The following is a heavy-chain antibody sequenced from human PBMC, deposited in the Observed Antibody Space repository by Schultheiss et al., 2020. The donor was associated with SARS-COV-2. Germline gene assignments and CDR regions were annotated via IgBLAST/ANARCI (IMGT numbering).Heavy chain of an antibody. Sequence: LSLTCAVYGGSFSGYYWGWIRQPPGKGLEWIGEINHSGSTNYNPSLKSRVTISVDTSKNQFSLKLSSVTAADTAVYYCARDRSVVVPAAMRGRWFDPWGQGTLVTVSS. CDR3: ARDRSVVVPAAMRGRWFDP. V-gene: IGHV4-34*01. J-gene: IGHJ5*02. D-gene: IGHD2-2*01. CDR1: GGSFSGYY. CDR2: INHSGST.